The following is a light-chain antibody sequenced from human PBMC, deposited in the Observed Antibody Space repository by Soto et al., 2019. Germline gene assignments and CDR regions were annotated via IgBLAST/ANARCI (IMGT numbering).Light chain of an antibody. CDR2: AAS. CDR3: QQNYDIPGT. V-gene: IGKV1-39*01. CDR1: QSVRNY. Sequence: DPQMTQSPSSLSASVGDTVTITCRASQSVRNYLSWYQHKPGKAPKLLIYAASRLHTGVPSRFSGSWSGTGFTLTISSLQPEDFATYDCQQNYDIPGTFGQGTKVDIK. J-gene: IGKJ1*01.